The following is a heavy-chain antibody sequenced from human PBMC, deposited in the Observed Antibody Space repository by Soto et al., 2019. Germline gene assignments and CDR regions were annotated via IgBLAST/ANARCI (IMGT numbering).Heavy chain of an antibody. J-gene: IGHJ4*02. D-gene: IGHD4-17*01. Sequence: EVQLVESGGGLVQPGGSLRLSCAASGFTFGTYWMSWVRQAPGKGLEWVANINEDGSKNYYVDSVRGRFTISRDNAQKSLYLHTSSLRAEDTAVYYCARSGDVATVTDYWGQGTLVTVSS. CDR3: ARSGDVATVTDY. V-gene: IGHV3-7*01. CDR1: GFTFGTYW. CDR2: INEDGSKN.